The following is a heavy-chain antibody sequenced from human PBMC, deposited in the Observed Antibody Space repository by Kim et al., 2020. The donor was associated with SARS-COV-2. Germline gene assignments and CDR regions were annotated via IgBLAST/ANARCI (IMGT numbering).Heavy chain of an antibody. CDR1: GYTFETFS. V-gene: IGHV1-3*01. J-gene: IGHJ5*02. Sequence: ASVKVSCKASGYTFETFSLYWVRQAPGQRFEWMGWINGGNGNTRYSQNFQGRVTITRDTSASTSYMGLSSLTSKDTAGYYCAREGSGSYNWFDPWGQGTLVTVSS. CDR3: AREGSGSYNWFDP. D-gene: IGHD3-10*01. CDR2: INGGNGNT.